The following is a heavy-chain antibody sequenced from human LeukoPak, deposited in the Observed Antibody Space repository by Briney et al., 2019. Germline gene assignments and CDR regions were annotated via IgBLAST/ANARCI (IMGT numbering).Heavy chain of an antibody. CDR3: TKVKTYDSSGYYSLCFDY. D-gene: IGHD3-22*01. Sequence: GGSLRLSCAASGFNFGTYAMGWVRQATGKGLEWVSAMSASVGNTYYADFVKGRFTISRDGSKNTEYLQMNSLRVEDTAIYYCTKVKTYDSSGYYSLCFDYWGQGTLVTVSS. V-gene: IGHV3-23*01. CDR2: MSASVGNT. J-gene: IGHJ4*02. CDR1: GFNFGTYA.